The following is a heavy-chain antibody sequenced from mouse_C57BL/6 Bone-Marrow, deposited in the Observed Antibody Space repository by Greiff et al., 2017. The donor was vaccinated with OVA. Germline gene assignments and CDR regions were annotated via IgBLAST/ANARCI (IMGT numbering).Heavy chain of an antibody. V-gene: IGHV1-64*01. CDR2: IHPNSGST. Sequence: QVQLKQPGAELVKPGASVTLSCKASGYTFTSYWMHWVKQRPGQGLEWIGMIHPNSGSTNYNEKFKSKATLTVDKSSSTAYMQLSSLTSEDSAVYYCASGGYPWFAYWGQGTLVTVSA. J-gene: IGHJ3*01. D-gene: IGHD2-2*01. CDR1: GYTFTSYW. CDR3: ASGGYPWFAY.